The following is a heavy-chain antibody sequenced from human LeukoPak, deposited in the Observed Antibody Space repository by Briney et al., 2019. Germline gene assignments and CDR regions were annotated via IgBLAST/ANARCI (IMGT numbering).Heavy chain of an antibody. D-gene: IGHD2/OR15-2a*01. V-gene: IGHV4-34*01. CDR1: GGSFSGYY. CDR2: INHSGST. CDR3: ARPYCSSTTCRFDS. Sequence: SETLSLTCAVYGGSFSGYYWSWMRQPPGKGLEWIGEINHSGSTNYNPSLKSRVTMSVDTSKNQFSLKVRSVTAADTAVYYCARPYCSSTTCRFDSWGQGTLVTVST. J-gene: IGHJ4*02.